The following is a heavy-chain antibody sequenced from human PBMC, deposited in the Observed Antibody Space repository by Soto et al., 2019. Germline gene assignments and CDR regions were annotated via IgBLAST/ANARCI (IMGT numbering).Heavy chain of an antibody. J-gene: IGHJ6*03. CDR1: GFTFDDYA. Sequence: SLRLSCAASGFTFDDYAMHWVRQAPGKGLEWVSGISWNSGSIGYADSVKGRFTISRDNAENSLYLQMNSLRAEDTALYYCAKARSYFYYLDGWGKGTTVTV. CDR3: AKARSYFYYLDG. CDR2: ISWNSGSI. V-gene: IGHV3-9*01.